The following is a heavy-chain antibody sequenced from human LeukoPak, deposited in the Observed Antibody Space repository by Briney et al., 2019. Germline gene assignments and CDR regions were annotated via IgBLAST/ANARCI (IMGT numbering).Heavy chain of an antibody. V-gene: IGHV3-9*01. Sequence: PGGSLRLSCAASGFTFSSYAMHWVRQAPGKGLEWVSGISWNSGSIGYADSVKGRFTISRDNAKNSLYLQMNSLRAEDTALYYCAKRATYGSGSSYFDYWGQGTLVTVSS. J-gene: IGHJ4*02. D-gene: IGHD3-10*01. CDR1: GFTFSSYA. CDR2: ISWNSGSI. CDR3: AKRATYGSGSSYFDY.